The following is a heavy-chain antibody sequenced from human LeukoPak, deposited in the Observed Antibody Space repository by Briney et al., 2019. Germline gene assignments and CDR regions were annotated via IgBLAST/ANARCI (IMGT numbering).Heavy chain of an antibody. CDR2: TYYRSTWYN. CDR3: ARRLTRYDCFDP. J-gene: IGHJ5*02. CDR1: GDSVSSNSVT. D-gene: IGHD1-1*01. V-gene: IGHV6-1*01. Sequence: SQTLSHTCAISGDSVSSNSVTWNWIRQSPSRGLEWLGRTYYRSTWYNDYAVSVRGRITVNPDTSKNQFSLHLNSVTPEDTAVYYCARRLTRYDCFDPWGQGILVTVSS.